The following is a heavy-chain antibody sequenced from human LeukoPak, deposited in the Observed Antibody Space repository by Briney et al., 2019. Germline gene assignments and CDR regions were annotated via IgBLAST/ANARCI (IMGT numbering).Heavy chain of an antibody. Sequence: GASVKVSCKASGYTFTGYYMHWVRQAPGQGLEWMGWINPNSGGTNYAQKFQGRVTMTRDTSISTAYMELSRLRSDDTAVYYCARGGPYGLELRILGYWGQGTLVTVSS. V-gene: IGHV1-2*02. J-gene: IGHJ4*02. D-gene: IGHD1-7*01. CDR1: GYTFTGYY. CDR3: ARGGPYGLELRILGY. CDR2: INPNSGGT.